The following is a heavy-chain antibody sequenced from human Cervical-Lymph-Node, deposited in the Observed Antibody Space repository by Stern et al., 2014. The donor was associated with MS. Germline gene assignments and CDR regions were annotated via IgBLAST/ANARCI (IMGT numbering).Heavy chain of an antibody. J-gene: IGHJ6*02. V-gene: IGHV5-51*01. D-gene: IGHD2-15*01. CDR3: ARRRYCTGVNCFYYYYGLDV. CDR2: LNAGDSDT. Sequence: EVQLVESGAEVKKPGESLKISCKGSGFNFTNYWIGWVRQMPGKGLEWMGILNAGDSDTRYSPSFQGQFIISVDKSISTAYLQWTSLKASDTAMYYCARRRYCTGVNCFYYYYGLDVWGQGTTVTVS. CDR1: GFNFTNYW.